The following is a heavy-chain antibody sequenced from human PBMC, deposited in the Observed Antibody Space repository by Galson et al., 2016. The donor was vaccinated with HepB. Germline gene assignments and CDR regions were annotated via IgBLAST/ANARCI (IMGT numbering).Heavy chain of an antibody. CDR2: ISTSSSPI. Sequence: SLRLSCAASGITFNTYNMVWVRQAPGKGLEWVSYISTSSSPISYRDSVKGRFTISRDNTKHSLYLQLNSLRAEDTAVYYCARIIKAGTTSHFDYWGQGTLVTVPS. CDR1: GITFNTYN. CDR3: ARIIKAGTTSHFDY. D-gene: IGHD1-7*01. J-gene: IGHJ4*02. V-gene: IGHV3-21*01.